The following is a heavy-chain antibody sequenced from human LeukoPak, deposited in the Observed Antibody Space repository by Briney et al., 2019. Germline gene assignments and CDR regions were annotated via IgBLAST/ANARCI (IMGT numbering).Heavy chain of an antibody. D-gene: IGHD3-3*01. CDR1: GYTFTSYG. CDR3: ARESDRYYDFWSGYFDI. CDR2: ISAYNGNT. V-gene: IGHV1-18*01. Sequence: ASVKVSCKASGYTFTSYGISWVRQAPGQGLEWMGWISAYNGNTNYAQKLQGRATMTTDTSTSTAYMELRSLKSDDTAVYYCARESDRYYDFWSGYFDIWGQGTMVTVSS. J-gene: IGHJ3*02.